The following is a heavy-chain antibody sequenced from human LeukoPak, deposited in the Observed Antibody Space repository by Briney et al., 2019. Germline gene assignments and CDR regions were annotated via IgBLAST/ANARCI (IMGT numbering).Heavy chain of an antibody. J-gene: IGHJ6*03. V-gene: IGHV3-21*01. D-gene: IGHD3-3*01. CDR2: IGRSSQYI. CDR1: GFTLSLYS. Sequence: GGSLRLSCTASGFTLSLYSMHWVRQAPGKGLEWVSSIGRSSQYIYYGDSVRGRFTIFRDNAKNSLYLDMNSPRAEDTAVYYCARDASNIDFAPYFYYMDVWGKGTTVTVSS. CDR3: ARDASNIDFAPYFYYMDV.